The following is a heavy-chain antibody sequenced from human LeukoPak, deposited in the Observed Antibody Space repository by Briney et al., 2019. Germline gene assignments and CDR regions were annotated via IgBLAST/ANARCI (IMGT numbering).Heavy chain of an antibody. D-gene: IGHD3-10*01. CDR2: TYYRSKWYN. CDR1: GDSVSSNSAA. J-gene: IGHJ3*02. CDR3: ARDHVLLWFGEFLAFDI. Sequence: SQTLSLTCAISGDSVSSNSAAWNWLRQSPSRGLEWLGRTYYRSKWYNDYGVSVKSRITIKPDTSKNQFSLQLNSVTPEDTAVYYCARDHVLLWFGEFLAFDIWGQGTMVTVSS. V-gene: IGHV6-1*01.